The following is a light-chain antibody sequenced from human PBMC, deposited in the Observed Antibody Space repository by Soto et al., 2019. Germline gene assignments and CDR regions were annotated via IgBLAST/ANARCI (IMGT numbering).Light chain of an antibody. CDR3: QQYDTSPRT. V-gene: IGKV3-20*01. CDR2: CAS. J-gene: IGKJ1*01. CDR1: QSVSSNY. Sequence: EVMLTQSPGTLSLSPGERATLSCRASQSVSSNYLAWYQQKSGQAPRLLLYCASNRATGIPDRFSGSGSGTDFTLTIRRLEPEDFAVYYCQQYDTSPRTFGQGTKVEFK.